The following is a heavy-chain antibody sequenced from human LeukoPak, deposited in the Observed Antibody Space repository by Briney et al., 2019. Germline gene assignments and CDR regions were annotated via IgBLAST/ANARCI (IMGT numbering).Heavy chain of an antibody. D-gene: IGHD3-10*01. V-gene: IGHV1-18*04. CDR1: GYXFTGYY. CDR2: ISAYNGNT. Sequence: ASVKVSCKASGYXFTGYYIYWVRQAPGQGLEWMGWISAYNGNTNYAQKLQGRVTMTTDTSTSTAYMELRSLRSDDTAVYYCARSITMVRGVMVGYYFFDYWGQGTLVTVSS. J-gene: IGHJ4*02. CDR3: ARSITMVRGVMVGYYFFDY.